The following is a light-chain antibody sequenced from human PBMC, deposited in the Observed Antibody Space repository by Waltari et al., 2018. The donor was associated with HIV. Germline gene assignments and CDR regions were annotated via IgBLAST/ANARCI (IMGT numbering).Light chain of an antibody. J-gene: IGKJ1*01. Sequence: EIVLPQSQATLSLSPGERATLSCRASQSVSSYLAWYQQKHGQAPRLLIYDAANRATGIPARFSGSGSGTDFTLTISSLEPEDFAVYYCQQRSNWPPWTFGQGTKVEIK. CDR2: DAA. CDR1: QSVSSY. V-gene: IGKV3-11*01. CDR3: QQRSNWPPWT.